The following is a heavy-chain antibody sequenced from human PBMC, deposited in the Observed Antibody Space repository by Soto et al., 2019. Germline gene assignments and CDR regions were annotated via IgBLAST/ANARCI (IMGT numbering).Heavy chain of an antibody. Sequence: QVQLVQSGAEVKKPGSSVKVSCKASGGTFSSYAISWVRQAPGQGLEWMGGIIPIFGTANYAQKFQGRVTITADKSTSTAYMELSSLRSEDTAVYYCARDRGYGGNHCFNGMDVWGQGTTVTVSS. D-gene: IGHD2-15*01. V-gene: IGHV1-69*06. CDR1: GGTFSSYA. CDR2: IIPIFGTA. CDR3: ARDRGYGGNHCFNGMDV. J-gene: IGHJ6*02.